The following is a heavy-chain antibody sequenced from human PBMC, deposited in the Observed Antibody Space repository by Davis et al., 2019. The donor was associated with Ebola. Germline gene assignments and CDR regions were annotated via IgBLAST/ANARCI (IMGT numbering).Heavy chain of an antibody. Sequence: SETLSLTCTVSGDSISSYYWSWIRQPPGKGLEWIGYIYNSGSTNYNPSLKSRVTISVDTSKNQFSLKLSSVTAADTAVYYCARTTRASGWFLDYWGQGALVTVSS. D-gene: IGHD6-19*01. J-gene: IGHJ4*02. CDR3: ARTTRASGWFLDY. CDR2: IYNSGST. CDR1: GDSISSYY. V-gene: IGHV4-59*12.